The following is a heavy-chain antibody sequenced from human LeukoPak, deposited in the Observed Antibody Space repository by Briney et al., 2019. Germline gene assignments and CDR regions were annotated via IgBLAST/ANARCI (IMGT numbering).Heavy chain of an antibody. CDR3: ARTAGYSSIVFDI. V-gene: IGHV3-7*02. CDR1: GFTFSNYW. J-gene: IGHJ3*02. Sequence: PGGSLRLSCAASGFTFSNYWMSWVRQAPRKGLEWVANIKQDGSEKYYVDSVKGRFTISRDNAKNSLYLQMNSLRAEDTAVYNCARTAGYSSIVFDIWGQGTMVTVSS. D-gene: IGHD2-2*01. CDR2: IKQDGSEK.